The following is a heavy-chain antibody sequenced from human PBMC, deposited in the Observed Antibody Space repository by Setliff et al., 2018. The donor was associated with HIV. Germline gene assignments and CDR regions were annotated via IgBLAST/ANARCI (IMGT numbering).Heavy chain of an antibody. V-gene: IGHV4-34*01. Sequence: SETLSLTCAVYGGSLSSFSWTWIRQAPGKGLEWIGEVVHSGKSKENPSLRSRVSISVDTSKNQFSLKMRSVTATDMAFYYCARGLPTHYYGPDNWFDPWSQGTLVTVSS. CDR3: ARGLPTHYYGPDNWFDP. J-gene: IGHJ5*02. D-gene: IGHD3-10*01. CDR1: GGSLSSFS. CDR2: VVHSGKS.